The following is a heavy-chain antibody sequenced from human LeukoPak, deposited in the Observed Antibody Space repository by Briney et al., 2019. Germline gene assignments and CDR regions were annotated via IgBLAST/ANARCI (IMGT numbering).Heavy chain of an antibody. Sequence: SETLSLTCTVSGGSISSGGYYWSWIRQPPGKGLERIGYIYHSGSTYYNPSLKSRVTISVDRSKNQFSLKLSSVTAADTAVYYCARRHSGSFRNAFDIWGQGTMVTVSS. CDR2: IYHSGST. CDR1: GGSISSGGYY. J-gene: IGHJ3*02. D-gene: IGHD1-26*01. V-gene: IGHV4-30-2*01. CDR3: ARRHSGSFRNAFDI.